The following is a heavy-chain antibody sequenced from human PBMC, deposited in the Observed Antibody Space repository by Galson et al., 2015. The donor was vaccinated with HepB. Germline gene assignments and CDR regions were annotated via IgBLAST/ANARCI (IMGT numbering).Heavy chain of an antibody. J-gene: IGHJ4*02. CDR3: AKQVGQWLVVFDY. CDR2: ISGSGGST. V-gene: IGHV3-23*01. CDR1: GFTFSSYA. D-gene: IGHD6-19*01. Sequence: SLRLSCAASGFTFSSYAMSWVRQAPGKGLEWVSAISGSGGSTYYADSVKGRFTISRDNSKNTLYLQMNSLRAEDTAVYYCAKQVGQWLVVFDYWGQGTLVTVSS.